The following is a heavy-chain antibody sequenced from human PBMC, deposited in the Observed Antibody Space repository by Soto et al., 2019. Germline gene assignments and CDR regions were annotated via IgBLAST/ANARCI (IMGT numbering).Heavy chain of an antibody. CDR2: ISYDGSNK. Sequence: GGSLRLSCAASGSTFSSYGMHWVRQAPGKGLEWVAVISYDGSNKYYADSVKGRFTISRDNSKNTLYLQMNSLRAEDTAVYYCAKDPTIFGVAYPSYYFDYWGQGTLVTVSS. D-gene: IGHD3-3*01. CDR3: AKDPTIFGVAYPSYYFDY. CDR1: GSTFSSYG. J-gene: IGHJ4*02. V-gene: IGHV3-30*18.